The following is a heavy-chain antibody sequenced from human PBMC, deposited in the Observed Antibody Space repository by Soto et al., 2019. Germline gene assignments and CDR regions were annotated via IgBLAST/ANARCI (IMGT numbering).Heavy chain of an antibody. D-gene: IGHD3-10*01. CDR2: IYCAGSNT. CDR3: ARACAHWFGQLPLRS. J-gene: IGHJ5*01. V-gene: IGHV3-33*01. Sequence: QPGGSLRLSCAASGFIFSDYGMHWVRQAPGKGLDWLAVIYCAGSNTYYADSVRGRFTISRDNSDSTVFLEMNGPRAEDSAVYYCARACAHWFGQLPLRSWGRGTLVTVS. CDR1: GFIFSDYG.